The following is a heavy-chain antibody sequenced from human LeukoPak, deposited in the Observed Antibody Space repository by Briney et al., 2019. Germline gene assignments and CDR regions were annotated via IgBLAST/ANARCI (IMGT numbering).Heavy chain of an antibody. V-gene: IGHV4-39*07. D-gene: IGHD3-22*01. Sequence: TSETLSLTCTVSGGSISISSYYWGWIRQPPGKGLEWIGSIYYSGSTYYNPSLKSRVTISLDTSKNQFSLKLSSVTAADTAVYYCARLYYDSSGPLDYWGQGTLVTVSS. CDR1: GGSISISSYY. CDR2: IYYSGST. CDR3: ARLYYDSSGPLDY. J-gene: IGHJ4*02.